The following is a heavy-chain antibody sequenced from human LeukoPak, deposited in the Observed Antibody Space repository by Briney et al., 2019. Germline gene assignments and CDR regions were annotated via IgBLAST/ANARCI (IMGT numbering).Heavy chain of an antibody. J-gene: IGHJ4*02. CDR3: TRTVAPYSGSYYSFDY. Sequence: ASVKVSCKASGYTFTGYYMHWVRQAPGQGLEWMGWINPNSGGTNYAQKFQGRVTMTRDTSISTAYMELSRLRSDDTAVYYCTRTVAPYSGSYYSFDYWGQGTLVTVSS. D-gene: IGHD1-26*01. CDR2: INPNSGGT. V-gene: IGHV1-2*02. CDR1: GYTFTGYY.